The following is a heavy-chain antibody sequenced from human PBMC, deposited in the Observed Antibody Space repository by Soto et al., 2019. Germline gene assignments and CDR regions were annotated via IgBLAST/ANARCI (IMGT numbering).Heavy chain of an antibody. CDR3: AKDSGGDGLGISNAFDI. J-gene: IGHJ3*02. CDR2: ISGSGGST. Sequence: GGSLRLSCAASGFTFSSYAMRWVRQAPGKGLEWVSAISGSGGSTYYADSVKGRFTISRDNSKNTLYLQMNSLRAEDTAVYYCAKDSGGDGLGISNAFDIWGQGTMVTVSS. CDR1: GFTFSSYA. D-gene: IGHD7-27*01. V-gene: IGHV3-23*01.